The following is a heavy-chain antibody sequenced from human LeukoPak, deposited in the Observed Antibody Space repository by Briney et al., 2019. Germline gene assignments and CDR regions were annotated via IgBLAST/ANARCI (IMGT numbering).Heavy chain of an antibody. D-gene: IGHD1-1*01. J-gene: IGHJ4*02. Sequence: ASVKVSCKASGYAFTTYGITWIRQAPGQGLEWLGWISPYNGATEYAQNLQDRVSMTTDTSTNTAYIEVRSLKSDDTAVYYCARDSDWNVDYWGQGTLVTVSS. CDR1: GYAFTTYG. CDR3: ARDSDWNVDY. V-gene: IGHV1-18*01. CDR2: ISPYNGAT.